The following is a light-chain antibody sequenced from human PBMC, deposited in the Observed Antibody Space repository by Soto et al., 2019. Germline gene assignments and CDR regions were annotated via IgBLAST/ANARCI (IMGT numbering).Light chain of an antibody. CDR1: QGVTTN. V-gene: IGKV3-15*01. CDR3: QQYNNWPFS. CDR2: DVS. J-gene: IGKJ5*01. Sequence: EIVMTQSPVSLSVSPGERVTLSCRAGQGVTTNLAWYQQKSGQSPRLLIYDVSNRATGVPARFSGTGSETDFTLTISGLQSEDSAVYFCQQYNNWPFSFGQGTRLEIK.